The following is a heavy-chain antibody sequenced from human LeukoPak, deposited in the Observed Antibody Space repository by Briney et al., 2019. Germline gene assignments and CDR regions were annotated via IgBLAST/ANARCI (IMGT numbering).Heavy chain of an antibody. CDR3: ARAKYSYGFDY. D-gene: IGHD5-18*01. Sequence: SETLSLTCTVSGGSISSYYWSWIRQPPGKGLEWIGYIYYSGSTNYNPPLKSRVTISVDTSKNQFSLKLSSVTAADTAVYYCARAKYSYGFDYWGQGTLVTVSS. V-gene: IGHV4-59*01. J-gene: IGHJ4*02. CDR1: GGSISSYY. CDR2: IYYSGST.